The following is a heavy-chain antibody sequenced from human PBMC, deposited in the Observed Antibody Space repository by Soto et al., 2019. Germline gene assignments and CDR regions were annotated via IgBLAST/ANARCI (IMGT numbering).Heavy chain of an antibody. J-gene: IGHJ6*02. Sequence: QVQLVQSGAEVRKPGSSVKVSCMASGGTFSSYAVTWVRHAPGQGLEWMATIIPSFNKVNYAQKFQDRVTIIADKSTGIAYMELSSLRSEDTALYYCARSTSFGVIIGPMDVWGQGTTVTVSS. D-gene: IGHD3-3*01. V-gene: IGHV1-69*06. CDR1: GGTFSSYA. CDR2: IIPSFNKV. CDR3: ARSTSFGVIIGPMDV.